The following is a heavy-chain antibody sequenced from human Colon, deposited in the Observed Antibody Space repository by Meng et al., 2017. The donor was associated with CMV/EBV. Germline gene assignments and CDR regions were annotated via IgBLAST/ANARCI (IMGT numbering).Heavy chain of an antibody. V-gene: IGHV3-23*01. D-gene: IGHD6-13*01. CDR2: ISGSGGST. J-gene: IGHJ6*02. CDR3: AKDRRYSSSWSRENYYYYYYGMDV. Sequence: MSWVRQDPGKGLEWVSAISGSGGSTYYADSVKGRFTISRDNSKNTLYLQMNSLRAEDTAVYYCAKDRRYSSSWSRENYYYYYYGMDVWGQGTTVTVSS.